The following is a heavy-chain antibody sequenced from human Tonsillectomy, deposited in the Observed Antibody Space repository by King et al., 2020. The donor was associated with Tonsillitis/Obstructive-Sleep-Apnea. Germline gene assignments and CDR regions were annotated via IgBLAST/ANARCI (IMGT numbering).Heavy chain of an antibody. V-gene: IGHV1-18*01. CDR2: ISAHNGDT. CDR1: GYTFTTYG. J-gene: IGHJ4*02. Sequence: GQLVQSGAEVKKPGASVKVSCKASGYTFTTYGISWVRQAPGQGLEWMGWISAHNGDTNYAQKLQGRVTMTTDTSTSTAYMEVRSLRSDDTAVYYCARDSRSHYYDTSGYYTFDYWGQGTLVTVSS. D-gene: IGHD3-22*01. CDR3: ARDSRSHYYDTSGYYTFDY.